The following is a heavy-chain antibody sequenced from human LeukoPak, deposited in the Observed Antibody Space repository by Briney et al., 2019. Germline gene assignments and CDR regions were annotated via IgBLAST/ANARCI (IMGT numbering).Heavy chain of an antibody. CDR1: GYTFTGYR. Sequence: ASVKVSCKASGYTFTGYRIHWVRQAPGQGLEWMGWINPNSGGTNYAQKFQDRVTMTRDTSLSTVYMELSRLTSDDTAVYYCATHWWHCSSKSCPWEFDPWGQGTLVTVSS. CDR3: ATHWWHCSSKSCPWEFDP. D-gene: IGHD2-2*01. J-gene: IGHJ5*02. V-gene: IGHV1-2*02. CDR2: INPNSGGT.